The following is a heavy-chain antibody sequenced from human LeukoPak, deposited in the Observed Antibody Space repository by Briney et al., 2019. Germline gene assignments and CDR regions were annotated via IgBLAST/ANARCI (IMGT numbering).Heavy chain of an antibody. CDR2: INSDGSRT. CDR1: GFTFSRYW. CDR3: AKGVRYYDSSGYNYVASSYFDY. J-gene: IGHJ4*02. Sequence: GGSLRLSCEASGFTFSRYWMHWVRQAPGKGLVWVSRINSDGSRTTYADSVRGRFTISRDNAKNTLYLQMNSLRPEDTAVYYCAKGVRYYDSSGYNYVASSYFDYWGQGTLVTVSS. V-gene: IGHV3-74*01. D-gene: IGHD3-22*01.